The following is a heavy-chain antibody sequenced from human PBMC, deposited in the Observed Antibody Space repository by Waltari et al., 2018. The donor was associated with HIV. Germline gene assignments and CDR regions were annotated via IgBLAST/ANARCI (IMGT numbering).Heavy chain of an antibody. J-gene: IGHJ5*02. D-gene: IGHD2-15*01. CDR1: GYTFTSYG. V-gene: IGHV1-18*01. CDR3: ARGANHHLVVVAGGWFDP. CDR2: ISAYNGNT. Sequence: QVHLLQSGAEVKKPGASVKVSCKASGYTFTSYGISWVRQAPGQGLEWMGWISAYNGNTNYAHNLQGRVTMTTDTSTSTAYMELRSLRSDDTAVYYCARGANHHLVVVAGGWFDPWGQGTLVTVSS.